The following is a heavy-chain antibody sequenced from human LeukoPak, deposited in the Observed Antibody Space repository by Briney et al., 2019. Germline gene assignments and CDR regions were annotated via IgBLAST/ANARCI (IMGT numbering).Heavy chain of an antibody. D-gene: IGHD3-22*01. J-gene: IGHJ4*02. CDR2: IYYSGST. Sequence: PSETLSLTCTVSGGSISSYYWSWIRQPPGKGLEWIGYIYYSGSTNYNPSLKSRVTISVDTSKNQFSLKLSSVTAADTVVYYCARGARYYDSSGYYYAPFDYWGQGTLVTVSS. CDR1: GGSISSYY. CDR3: ARGARYYDSSGYYYAPFDY. V-gene: IGHV4-59*01.